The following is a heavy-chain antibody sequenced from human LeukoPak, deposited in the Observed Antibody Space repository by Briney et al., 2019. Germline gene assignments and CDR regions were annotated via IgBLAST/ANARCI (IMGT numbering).Heavy chain of an antibody. D-gene: IGHD6-13*01. CDR2: IRYDGSNK. Sequence: PGGSLRLSCAASGFTFSSYGMHWVRQAPGKGLEWVAFIRYDGSNKYYADSVKGRFTISRDNSKNTLYLQMNSLRAEDTAVYYCARKYSSNSGFDYWGQGTLVTVSS. CDR1: GFTFSSYG. CDR3: ARKYSSNSGFDY. J-gene: IGHJ4*02. V-gene: IGHV3-30*02.